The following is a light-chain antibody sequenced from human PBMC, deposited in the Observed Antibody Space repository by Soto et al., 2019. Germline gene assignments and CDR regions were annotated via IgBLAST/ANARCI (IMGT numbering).Light chain of an antibody. V-gene: IGKV1-9*01. CDR3: QQLNSYPRT. CDR2: AAS. CDR1: QGISTS. J-gene: IGKJ1*01. Sequence: DIQLTQSPSFLSASVEDRVTITCRASQGISTSLAWYQQKPGKAPKLLLYAASTVQSGVPSRFSGSGSGTEFTLTISSLQPEDFATYYCQQLNSYPRTFGQGTKVEIK.